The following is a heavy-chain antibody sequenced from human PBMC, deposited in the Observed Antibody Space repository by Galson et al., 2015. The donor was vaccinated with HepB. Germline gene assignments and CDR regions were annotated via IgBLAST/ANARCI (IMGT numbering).Heavy chain of an antibody. D-gene: IGHD2-2*01. CDR3: ARDVASFSAISAFDS. J-gene: IGHJ3*01. CDR1: GDSVSRKSAS. Sequence: CAISGDSVSRKSASWNWIRQSPPRGLEWLGRTYYRSKWYNDYEVAVKSRITINPDTSSNQFSLQLNSVTPEDTAVYYCARDVASFSAISAFDSWGQGTMVTVSS. CDR2: TYYRSKWYN. V-gene: IGHV6-1*01.